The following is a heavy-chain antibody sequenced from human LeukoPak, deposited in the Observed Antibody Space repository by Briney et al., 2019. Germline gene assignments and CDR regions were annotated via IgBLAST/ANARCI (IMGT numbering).Heavy chain of an antibody. CDR3: ASESTGYSSGWYGGPVGY. CDR1: GLTVSSNY. D-gene: IGHD6-19*01. CDR2: IYSGGST. Sequence: GGSLRLSCAASGLTVSSNYMSWVRQAPGKGLEWVSVIYSGGSTYYADSVKGRFTISRDNSKNTLYLQMNSLRAEDTAVYYCASESTGYSSGWYGGPVGYWGQGTLVTVSS. V-gene: IGHV3-53*01. J-gene: IGHJ4*02.